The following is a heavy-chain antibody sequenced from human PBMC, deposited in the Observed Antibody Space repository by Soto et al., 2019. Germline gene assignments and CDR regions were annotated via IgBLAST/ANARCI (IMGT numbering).Heavy chain of an antibody. Sequence: GGSLRLSCAASGFTFSTYAMNWVRQFPGRGLEWVSYISSSSSAIGYADSVKGRFTVSRDNAKNSLYLQMNSLRDEDTAVYYCASDRSLGSNWYYYLESWGQGTLVTVSS. CDR3: ASDRSLGSNWYYYLES. J-gene: IGHJ4*02. D-gene: IGHD3-16*01. V-gene: IGHV3-48*02. CDR2: ISSSSSAI. CDR1: GFTFSTYA.